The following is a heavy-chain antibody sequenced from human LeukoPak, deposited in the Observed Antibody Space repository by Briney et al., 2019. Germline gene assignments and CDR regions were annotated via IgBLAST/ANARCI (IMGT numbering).Heavy chain of an antibody. Sequence: PSETLSLTCAVYGGSFSGYYCSWIRQPPGKGLEWIGEINHSGSTNYNPSLKSRVTISVDTSKDQFSLKLSSVTAADTAVYYCARLTLGIADPPRDYWGQGTLVTVSS. J-gene: IGHJ4*02. CDR3: ARLTLGIADPPRDY. CDR2: INHSGST. V-gene: IGHV4-34*01. D-gene: IGHD6-13*01. CDR1: GGSFSGYY.